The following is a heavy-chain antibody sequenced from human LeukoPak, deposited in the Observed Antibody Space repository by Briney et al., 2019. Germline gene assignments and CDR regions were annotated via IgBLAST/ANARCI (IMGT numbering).Heavy chain of an antibody. J-gene: IGHJ3*02. V-gene: IGHV4-39*01. CDR1: GGSISYSSYY. CDR3: AKHESLIAFDI. CDR2: IHYSGST. Sequence: SETLSLTCTVSGGSISYSSYYWGWIRQPPGMGLEWIGTIHYSGSTNYSPSLKSRVTMSVDTSKNQFSLRLSSVTAADTAVYYCAKHESLIAFDIWGQGTIVTVSS.